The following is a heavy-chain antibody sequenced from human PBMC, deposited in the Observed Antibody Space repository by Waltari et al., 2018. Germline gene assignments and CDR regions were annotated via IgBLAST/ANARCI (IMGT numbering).Heavy chain of an antibody. J-gene: IGHJ4*02. CDR2: ISSDNTV. Sequence: EVQLVESGGGLVQPGGSLRLSCAASGFTFNNYTMNWVRQGPGKGLEWVSYISSDNTVYYADYVKGRFTISRDNAKNSVYLQMNSLRAEDTAVYFCARRLDYWGQGTLVTVSS. CDR1: GFTFNNYT. V-gene: IGHV3-48*04. CDR3: ARRLDY. D-gene: IGHD2-21*02.